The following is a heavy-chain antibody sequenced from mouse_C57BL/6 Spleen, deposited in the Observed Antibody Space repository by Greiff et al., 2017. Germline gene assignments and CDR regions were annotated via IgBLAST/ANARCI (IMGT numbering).Heavy chain of an antibody. CDR3: ASLRGYDGGNYAMDY. Sequence: QVQLQQSGAELARPGASVKLSCKASGYTFTSYGISWVKQRTGQGLEGIGEIYPRSGNTYYNEKFKGKATLTADKSSSTAYMELHSLTYEDSAVYFCASLRGYDGGNYAMDYWGQGTSVTVSS. J-gene: IGHJ4*01. CDR1: GYTFTSYG. D-gene: IGHD2-2*01. CDR2: IYPRSGNT. V-gene: IGHV1-81*01.